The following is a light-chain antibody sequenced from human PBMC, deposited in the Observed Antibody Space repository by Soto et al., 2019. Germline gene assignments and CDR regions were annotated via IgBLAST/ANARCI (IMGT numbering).Light chain of an antibody. J-gene: IGKJ5*01. CDR3: QQYKNWPL. CDR2: DIS. V-gene: IGKV3-11*01. CDR1: QSVAGS. Sequence: EFVLTQSPATLSLPPGERAILSCRASQSVAGSLAWYQQKPGQAPRLLIYDISTRAAAIPARFSGSGSGTDFTLTVSSLEPEDFALYYCQQYKNWPLFGQGTRLEIK.